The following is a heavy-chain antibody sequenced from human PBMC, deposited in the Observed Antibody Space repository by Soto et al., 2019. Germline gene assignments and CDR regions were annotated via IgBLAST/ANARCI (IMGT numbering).Heavy chain of an antibody. V-gene: IGHV4-39*07. CDR1: GGSISSSSYY. D-gene: IGHD6-6*01. J-gene: IGHJ6*02. Sequence: ASETLSLTCTVSGGSISSSSYYWSWIRQPPGKGLEWIGEINHSGSTNYNPSLKSRVTISVGTSKNQFSLKLSSVTAADTAVYYCARGPPKWQRIAARPLYYYYGMDVWGQGTTVTVSS. CDR3: ARGPPKWQRIAARPLYYYYGMDV. CDR2: INHSGST.